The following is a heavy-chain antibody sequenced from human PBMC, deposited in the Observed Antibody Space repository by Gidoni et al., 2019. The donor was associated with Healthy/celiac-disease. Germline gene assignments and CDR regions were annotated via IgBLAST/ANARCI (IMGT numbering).Heavy chain of an antibody. V-gene: IGHV1-69*01. CDR2: SIPIFGTT. CDR1: GGTFSSYA. J-gene: IGHJ4*02. D-gene: IGHD6-19*01. Sequence: QVQLVQSGAEVQKPGASVKVSCKASGGTFSSYAISWVRQTPGQGLEWMGGSIPIFGTTNYAQKFQGRVTITADESPSTAYMGLSSLRSEDTAVYYCAENGGSSSGWDYWGQGTLVTVSS. CDR3: AENGGSSSGWDY.